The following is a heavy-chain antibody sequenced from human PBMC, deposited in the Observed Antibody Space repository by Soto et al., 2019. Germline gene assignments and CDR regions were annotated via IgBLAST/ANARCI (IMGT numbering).Heavy chain of an antibody. CDR3: GRMLWSDDYTGVFDI. V-gene: IGHV4-31*01. D-gene: IGHD3-3*01. CDR2: IYYSGSS. CDR1: GGSISSGGLY. J-gene: IGHJ3*02. Sequence: QVQLQESGPGLGKPSQTLSLTCTVSGGSISSGGLYWSWIRQHPGKGLEWIGNIYYSGSSYYNPSLECLVIISVATFKNQFPLKLSSVPSDDTAVDYCGRMLWSDDYTGVFDIWGKGTMVAVS.